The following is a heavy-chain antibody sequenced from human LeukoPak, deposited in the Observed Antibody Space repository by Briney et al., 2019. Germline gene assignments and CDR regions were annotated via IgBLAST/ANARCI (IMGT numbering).Heavy chain of an antibody. Sequence: ASVKVSCKASGYTFISYGISWVRQAPGQGLEWMGWISAYDGNTNYAQKFQGRVTVTTDTSTTTAYMELRSLRSDDTAVYYCARDSSPSGGSRWYHSDAFDVWGQGTLVTVSS. CDR1: GYTFISYG. V-gene: IGHV1-18*01. J-gene: IGHJ3*01. CDR3: ARDSSPSGGSRWYHSDAFDV. CDR2: ISAYDGNT. D-gene: IGHD2-15*01.